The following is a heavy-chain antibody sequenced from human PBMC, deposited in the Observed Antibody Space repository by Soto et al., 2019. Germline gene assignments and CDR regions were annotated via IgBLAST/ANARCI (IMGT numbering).Heavy chain of an antibody. J-gene: IGHJ3*02. D-gene: IGHD1-1*01. V-gene: IGHV3-11*01. Sequence: NPGGSLRLSCAASGFTFSDYYMSWIRQAPGRGLEWLSYISSSDNTKFYADSVKGRFTISRDNAKNSLYLQMNTLRAEDTAVYYCARQRSWNAVRTDAFDIWGQGTMVTVSS. CDR2: ISSSDNTK. CDR1: GFTFSDYY. CDR3: ARQRSWNAVRTDAFDI.